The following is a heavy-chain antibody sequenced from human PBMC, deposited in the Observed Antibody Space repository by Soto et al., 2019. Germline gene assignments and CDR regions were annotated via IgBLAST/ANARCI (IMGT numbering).Heavy chain of an antibody. V-gene: IGHV4-59*01. CDR3: ARVNYGDYYYGMAV. D-gene: IGHD4-17*01. J-gene: IGHJ6*02. CDR2: IYASGSP. CDR1: VGSISVYY. Sequence: SETLSFTCTISVGSISVYYWSLVRQPPGHELECIWYIYASGSPYYNPSLRSRLTISADTSKNQISLKLTSVTAADTALYYCARVNYGDYYYGMAVWAQGTTVTVSS.